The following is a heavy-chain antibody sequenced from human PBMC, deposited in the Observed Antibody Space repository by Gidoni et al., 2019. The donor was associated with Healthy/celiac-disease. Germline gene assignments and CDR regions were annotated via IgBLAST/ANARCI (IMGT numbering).Heavy chain of an antibody. D-gene: IGHD3-10*01. J-gene: IGHJ6*02. CDR1: GYTFTSYA. CDR2: INAGNGNT. CDR3: ARTLRFGEFKGYYYYGMDV. Sequence: QVQLVQSGAEVKKPGASVKVSCKASGYTFTSYAMHWVRQAPGQRLEWMGWINAGNGNTKYSQKFQGRVTITRDTSASTAYMELSSLRSEDTAVYYCARTLRFGEFKGYYYYGMDVWGQGTTVTVSS. V-gene: IGHV1-3*01.